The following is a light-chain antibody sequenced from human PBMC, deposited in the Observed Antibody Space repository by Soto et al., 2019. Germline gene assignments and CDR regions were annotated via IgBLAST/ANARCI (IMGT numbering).Light chain of an antibody. CDR1: QSISSY. Sequence: DIQMTQSPSSLSASVGDRVTITCLASQSISSYLNWYQQKPGKAPKLLIYAASSLQSGVPSRFSGSGSGTDFTLTISSLQPEDFATYYCQQSYSTPRGTFGQGTKV. CDR2: AAS. J-gene: IGKJ1*01. V-gene: IGKV1-39*01. CDR3: QQSYSTPRGT.